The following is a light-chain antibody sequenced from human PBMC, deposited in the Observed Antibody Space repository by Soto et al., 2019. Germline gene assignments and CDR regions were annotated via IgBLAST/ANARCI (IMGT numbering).Light chain of an antibody. CDR1: SSNIGSNY. Sequence: QSVLTQPPSASGTPGQRVTISCSGSSSNIGSNYVYWYQQLPGTAPKLLIYRNNQRPSGVPDRFSGSKSGTSAALAISGLRSEDEDDDYCAAWDDSLSAVVFGGGTKLTVL. CDR2: RNN. J-gene: IGLJ2*01. V-gene: IGLV1-47*01. CDR3: AAWDDSLSAVV.